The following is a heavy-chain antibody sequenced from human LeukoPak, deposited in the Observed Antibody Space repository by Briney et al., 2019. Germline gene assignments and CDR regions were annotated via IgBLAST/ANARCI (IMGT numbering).Heavy chain of an antibody. CDR2: INRDGSST. D-gene: IGHD3-16*02. CDR1: GFTFSNYC. Sequence: GGSLRLSCAASGFTFSNYCMHWVRQAPGKGLVWVSRINRDGSSTTYADSVKGRFTISRDTAKNSLYLQMNSLRAEDTAVYYCARDGDRSLWSPEYYFDYWGQGTLVTVSS. J-gene: IGHJ4*02. V-gene: IGHV3-74*03. CDR3: ARDGDRSLWSPEYYFDY.